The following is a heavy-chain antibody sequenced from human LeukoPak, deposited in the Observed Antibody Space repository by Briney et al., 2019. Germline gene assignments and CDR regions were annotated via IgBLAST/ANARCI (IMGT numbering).Heavy chain of an antibody. CDR1: GGSISSYY. Sequence: SETLSLACTVSGGSISSYYWSWIRQPPGKGLEWIGYIYYSGSTNYNPSLKSRVTISVDTSKNQFSLKLSSVTAADTAVYYCARDEYYYGSGSYYNWFDPWGQGTLVTVSS. CDR3: ARDEYYYGSGSYYNWFDP. J-gene: IGHJ5*02. D-gene: IGHD3-10*01. CDR2: IYYSGST. V-gene: IGHV4-59*01.